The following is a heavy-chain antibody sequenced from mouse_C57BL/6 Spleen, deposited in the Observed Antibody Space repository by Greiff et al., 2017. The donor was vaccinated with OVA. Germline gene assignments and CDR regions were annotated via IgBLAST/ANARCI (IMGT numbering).Heavy chain of an antibody. Sequence: VNLVESGAELVKPGASVKISCKASGYAFSSYWMNWVKQRPGKGLEWIGQIYPGDGDTNYNGKFKGKATLTADKSSSTAYRQLSSLTSEDSAVYFSARRGLLYEYDVGAMDYWGQGTSVTVSS. D-gene: IGHD2-4*01. CDR3: ARRGLLYEYDVGAMDY. V-gene: IGHV1-80*01. CDR1: GYAFSSYW. CDR2: IYPGDGDT. J-gene: IGHJ4*01.